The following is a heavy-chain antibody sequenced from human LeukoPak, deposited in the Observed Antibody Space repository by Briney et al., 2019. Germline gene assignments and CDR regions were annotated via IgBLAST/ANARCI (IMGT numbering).Heavy chain of an antibody. CDR1: GYSITSGYY. J-gene: IGHJ6*03. CDR3: ARFPTVRAYYYYYMDV. CDR2: IYHTGST. V-gene: IGHV4-38-2*02. D-gene: IGHD1-1*01. Sequence: SETLSLTCTVSGYSITSGYYWGWIRQPPGKGLEWIGSIYHTGSTYYNLSLKSRVTISVDTSKNHFSLELTSVTAADTAVYYCARFPTVRAYYYYYMDVWGKGTTVNVSS.